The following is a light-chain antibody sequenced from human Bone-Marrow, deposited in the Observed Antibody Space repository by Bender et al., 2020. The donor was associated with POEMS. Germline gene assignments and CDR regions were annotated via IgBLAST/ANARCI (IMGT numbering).Light chain of an antibody. CDR1: NVGGGS. J-gene: IGLJ2*01. CDR3: HMWDSSRDHPGVV. Sequence: SSVLTEPPSVSVAPGKTARITCGGSNVGGGSVHWYQQKPGQAPVLVVYDDGDRPSGIPERFSGSNSGNTATLTISRVEAGDEADYYCHMWDSSRDHPGVVFGGGTKLTVL. V-gene: IGLV3-21*03. CDR2: DDG.